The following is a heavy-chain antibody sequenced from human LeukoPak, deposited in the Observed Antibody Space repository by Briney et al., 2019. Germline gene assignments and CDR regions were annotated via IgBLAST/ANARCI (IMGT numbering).Heavy chain of an antibody. CDR3: ARLDNYFDF. J-gene: IGHJ4*02. V-gene: IGHV5-51*01. Sequence: GESLKISYKGSGFNFITYWIAWVRQMPGKGLEWMGIIYPGDSDTRYSPSFQGQVTISADKSINTAYLQWSSLKASDTAMYYCARLDNYFDFWGQGTLVTVSS. CDR1: GFNFITYW. CDR2: IYPGDSDT.